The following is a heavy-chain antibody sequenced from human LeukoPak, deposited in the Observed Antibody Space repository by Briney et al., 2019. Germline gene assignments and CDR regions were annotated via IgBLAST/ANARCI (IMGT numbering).Heavy chain of an antibody. D-gene: IGHD6-13*01. CDR2: LFHSGTT. J-gene: IGHJ4*02. Sequence: SETLSLTCTVSGGSISSSSYYWGWIRQPPGKGLEWIGSLFHSGTTYYNPSLKSRVTISVDLSQNQFSLRLSSVTAADTAVYYCARSRTSQQLIPYYFDSWGQGTLVTVSS. V-gene: IGHV4-39*01. CDR1: GGSISSSSYY. CDR3: ARSRTSQQLIPYYFDS.